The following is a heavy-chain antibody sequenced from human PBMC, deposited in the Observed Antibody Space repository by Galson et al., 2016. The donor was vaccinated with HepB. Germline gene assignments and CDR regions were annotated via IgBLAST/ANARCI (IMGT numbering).Heavy chain of an antibody. D-gene: IGHD4-17*01. CDR1: GFIISRYW. CDR3: ATEQDYGIMDY. CDR2: INEDGSEE. V-gene: IGHV3-7*01. J-gene: IGHJ4*02. Sequence: SLRLSCAASGFIISRYWVAWVRQAPGKTLEWVANINEDGSEEKFVDSVKGRFTISRDNTKKTVYLQMSSLRVDDTAVFYCATEQDYGIMDYWGQGTLVTVSS.